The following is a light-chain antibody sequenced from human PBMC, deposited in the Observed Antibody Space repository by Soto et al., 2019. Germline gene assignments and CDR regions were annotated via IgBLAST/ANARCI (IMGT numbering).Light chain of an antibody. V-gene: IGKV1-27*01. CDR1: QGISNY. CDR3: QKYNSALALT. CDR2: AAS. Sequence: DIQMTQSPSSLSASVGDRVTITCRASQGISNYLAWYQQKPGKVPKLLIYAASTLQSGVPSRFSGSGSGTDFTLTISSLQHEDVATYYCQKYNSALALTFGGGTKVEIK. J-gene: IGKJ4*01.